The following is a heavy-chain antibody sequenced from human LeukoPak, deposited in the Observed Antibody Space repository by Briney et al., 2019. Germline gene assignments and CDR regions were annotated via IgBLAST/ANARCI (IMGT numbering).Heavy chain of an antibody. CDR3: AGRKTYYDCWFMDV. D-gene: IGHD3-3*01. Sequence: MTSQTLSLTCTVSGGSISSGGYYWRWIRQHPGKGLEWIGYIYYSGSTYYNPSLKSRVTISVDTSKNQFSLKLSSVTAADTAVYYCAGRKTYYDCWFMDVWGQGTTVTVSS. J-gene: IGHJ6*02. CDR1: GGSISSGGYY. CDR2: IYYSGST. V-gene: IGHV4-31*03.